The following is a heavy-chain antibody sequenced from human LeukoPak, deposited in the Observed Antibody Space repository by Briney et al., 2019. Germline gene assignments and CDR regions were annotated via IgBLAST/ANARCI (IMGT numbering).Heavy chain of an antibody. D-gene: IGHD3-3*01. CDR1: GFTFSSYA. Sequence: GRSLRLSCAASGFTFSSYAMHWVRQAPGKGLEWVAVISYDGSNKYYADSVKGRFTISRDNSKNTLYLQMNSLRAEDTAVYYCARDLWLVEWSEGMDVWSQGTTVTVSS. J-gene: IGHJ6*02. CDR3: ARDLWLVEWSEGMDV. CDR2: ISYDGSNK. V-gene: IGHV3-30-3*01.